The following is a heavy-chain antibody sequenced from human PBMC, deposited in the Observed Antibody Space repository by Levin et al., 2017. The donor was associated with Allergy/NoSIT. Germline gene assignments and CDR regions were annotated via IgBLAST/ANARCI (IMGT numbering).Heavy chain of an antibody. J-gene: IGHJ6*02. Sequence: GESLKISCKASGYTFTSYYMHWVRQAPGQGLEWMGIINPSGGSTSYAQKFQGRVTMTRDTSTSTVYMELSSLRSEDTAVYYCARVVVPAASDGMDVWGQGTTVTVSS. CDR2: INPSGGST. D-gene: IGHD2-2*01. CDR3: ARVVVPAASDGMDV. V-gene: IGHV1-46*01. CDR1: GYTFTSYY.